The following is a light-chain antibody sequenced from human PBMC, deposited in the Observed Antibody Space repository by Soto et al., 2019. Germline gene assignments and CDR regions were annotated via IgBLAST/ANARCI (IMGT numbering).Light chain of an antibody. Sequence: IVLTQSPGTLSLSPGERATLSCRASQSVTTQLAWYQQKPGQAPRLIIHGASSRATVVPDRITGSGSGTDFTLSISRLEPEDCAVYYCQQYGGSTRTFGQGTKVEIK. CDR1: QSVTTQ. V-gene: IGKV3-20*01. J-gene: IGKJ1*01. CDR2: GAS. CDR3: QQYGGSTRT.